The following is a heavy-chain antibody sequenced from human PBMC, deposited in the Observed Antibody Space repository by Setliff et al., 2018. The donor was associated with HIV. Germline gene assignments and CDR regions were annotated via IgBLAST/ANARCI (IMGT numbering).Heavy chain of an antibody. Sequence: ASETLSLTCIVSGGSISSSSHYWGWIRQPPGKGLEWIGSMYYTGSTYYNLSLKSRVTISVDTSKKQFSLKLSSVTAADTAVYYCARVGTRGYSGYAPLDFFDYWGQGTLVTVSS. CDR2: MYYTGST. V-gene: IGHV4-39*07. CDR3: ARVGTRGYSGYAPLDFFDY. J-gene: IGHJ4*02. D-gene: IGHD5-12*01. CDR1: GGSISSSSHY.